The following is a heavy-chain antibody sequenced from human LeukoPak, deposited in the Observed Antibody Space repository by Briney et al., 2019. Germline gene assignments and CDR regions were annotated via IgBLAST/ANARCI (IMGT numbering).Heavy chain of an antibody. V-gene: IGHV1-69*05. CDR2: IIPIFGTA. D-gene: IGHD2-15*01. CDR1: GYTFTSYA. CDR3: ARDMACSGGSCYVGFDY. J-gene: IGHJ4*02. Sequence: SVKVSCKASGYTFTSYAISWVRQAPGQGLEWMGRIIPIFGTANYAQKFQGRVTITTDESTSTAYMELSSLRSEDTAVYYCARDMACSGGSCYVGFDYWGQGTLVTVSS.